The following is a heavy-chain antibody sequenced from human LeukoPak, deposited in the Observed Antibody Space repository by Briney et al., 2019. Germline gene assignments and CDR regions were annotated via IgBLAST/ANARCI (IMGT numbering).Heavy chain of an antibody. Sequence: ASVKVSCKASGYTFPSYFMHWVRQAPGQGLEWMGIINPTGGSTTYAQKFQGRVTMTEDTSTDTAYMELSSLRSEDTAVYYCATLYQGHLIAVAGYFDYWGQGTLVTVSS. CDR1: GYTFPSYF. J-gene: IGHJ4*02. CDR3: ATLYQGHLIAVAGYFDY. CDR2: INPTGGST. D-gene: IGHD6-19*01. V-gene: IGHV1-46*01.